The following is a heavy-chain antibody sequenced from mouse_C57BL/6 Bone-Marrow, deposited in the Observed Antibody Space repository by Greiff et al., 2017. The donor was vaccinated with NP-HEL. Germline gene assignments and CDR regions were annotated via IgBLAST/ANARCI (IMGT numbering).Heavy chain of an antibody. J-gene: IGHJ2*01. D-gene: IGHD1-1*01. CDR2: IWPGGGT. Sequence: QVQLKESGPGLVAPSQSLSITCTVSGFSLTSYAISWVRQPPGKGLEWLGVIWPGGGTNYNSALKSRLSISKDNSKSQVFLKMNSLQTDDTARYYCTRNRGDYYGSFDYWGQGTTLTVSS. V-gene: IGHV2-9-1*01. CDR3: TRNRGDYYGSFDY. CDR1: GFSLTSYA.